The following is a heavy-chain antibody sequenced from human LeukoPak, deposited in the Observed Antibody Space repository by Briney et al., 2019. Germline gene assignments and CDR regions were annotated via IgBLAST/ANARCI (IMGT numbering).Heavy chain of an antibody. CDR1: GYSISSGYY. V-gene: IGHV4-38-2*02. CDR3: ARIGYYDSSGYY. J-gene: IGHJ4*02. D-gene: IGHD3-22*01. CDR2: IYHSGST. Sequence: PSETLSLTCTVSGYSISSGYYWGWIRQPPGKGLEWIGSIYHSGSTYYNPSLKRRVTMSIDTSENQFSLKLSSVTAADTAVYYCARIGYYDSSGYYWGQGTLVTVSS.